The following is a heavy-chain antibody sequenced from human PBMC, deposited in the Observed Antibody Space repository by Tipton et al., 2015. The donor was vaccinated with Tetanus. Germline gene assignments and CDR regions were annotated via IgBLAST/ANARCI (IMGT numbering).Heavy chain of an antibody. D-gene: IGHD3-22*01. V-gene: IGHV4-4*02. CDR3: ARETHYYDSSGLEYYFDY. CDR2: IYHSGST. CDR1: GGSISSSNW. Sequence: TLSLTCAVSGGSISSSNWWSWVRQPPGKGLEWIGEIYHSGSTNYNPSLKSRVTISVDKSKNQFSLKLSSVTAADTAVYYCARETHYYDSSGLEYYFDYWGQGTLVTVSS. J-gene: IGHJ4*02.